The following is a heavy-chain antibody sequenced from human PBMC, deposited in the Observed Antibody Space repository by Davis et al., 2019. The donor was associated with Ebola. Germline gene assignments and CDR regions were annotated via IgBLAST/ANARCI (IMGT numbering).Heavy chain of an antibody. Sequence: AASVKVSCKASGYTFTSYHMHWVRQAPGQGLQWMGIINPSGGSTSYAQKFQGRVTVTRDTSTSTVYMELRSLRSEDTAVYYCARVYGSGSSHAVFDPWGQGTLVTVSS. J-gene: IGHJ5*02. V-gene: IGHV1-46*01. D-gene: IGHD3-10*01. CDR3: ARVYGSGSSHAVFDP. CDR1: GYTFTSYH. CDR2: INPSGGST.